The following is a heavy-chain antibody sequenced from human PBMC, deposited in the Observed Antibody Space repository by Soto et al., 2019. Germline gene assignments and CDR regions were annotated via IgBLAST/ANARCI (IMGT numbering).Heavy chain of an antibody. CDR2: IKQDGSEK. V-gene: IGHV3-7*01. CDR1: GFTFSSYW. J-gene: IGHJ3*02. D-gene: IGHD3-10*01. CDR3: ARAHLHSMVRGVIIRTGAFDI. Sequence: EVQLVESGGGLVQPGGSLRLSCAASGFTFSSYWMSWVRQAPGKGLEWVANIKQDGSEKYYVDSVKGRFTISRDNAKNSLYLQMTSLRAEDTAVYYCARAHLHSMVRGVIIRTGAFDIWGQGTMVTVSS.